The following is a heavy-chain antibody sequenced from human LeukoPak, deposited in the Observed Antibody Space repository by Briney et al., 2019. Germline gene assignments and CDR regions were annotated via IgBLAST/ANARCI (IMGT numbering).Heavy chain of an antibody. J-gene: IGHJ4*02. D-gene: IGHD3-3*01. CDR1: GGSISSYY. V-gene: IGHV4-59*08. Sequence: SETLSLTCTVSGGSISSYYWSWIRQPPGKGLEWIGYIYYSGSTNYNPSLKSRVTISVDTSKNRFSLKLSSVTAADTAVYYCARSPESGRFLEWLLPENYYFDYWGQGTLVTVSS. CDR3: ARSPESGRFLEWLLPENYYFDY. CDR2: IYYSGST.